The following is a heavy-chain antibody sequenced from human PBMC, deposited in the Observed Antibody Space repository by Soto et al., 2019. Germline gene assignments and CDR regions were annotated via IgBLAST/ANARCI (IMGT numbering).Heavy chain of an antibody. V-gene: IGHV1-8*01. J-gene: IGHJ3*02. D-gene: IGHD6-19*01. Sequence: EASVKVCCKASGYTFTSYDISWVRQENGQGLEWMGWMNPNSGNTGYAQKFQGRVTMTRNTSISTAYMELSSLRSEDTAVYYCASRIAVDALDAFDIWGQGTMVTVSS. CDR1: GYTFTSYD. CDR2: MNPNSGNT. CDR3: ASRIAVDALDAFDI.